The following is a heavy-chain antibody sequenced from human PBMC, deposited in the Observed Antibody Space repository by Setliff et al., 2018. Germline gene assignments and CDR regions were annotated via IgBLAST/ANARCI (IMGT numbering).Heavy chain of an antibody. CDR1: GYTFTSYD. CDR2: INAGNGNT. CDR3: AREIVTPYITMVRETARGFDP. D-gene: IGHD3-10*01. V-gene: IGHV1-3*01. J-gene: IGHJ5*02. Sequence: ASVKVSCKASGYTFTSYDINWVRQATGQGLEWMGWINAGNGNTKYSQKFQGRVTITRDTSASTAYMELSSLRSEDTAVYYCAREIVTPYITMVRETARGFDPWGQGTLVTVSS.